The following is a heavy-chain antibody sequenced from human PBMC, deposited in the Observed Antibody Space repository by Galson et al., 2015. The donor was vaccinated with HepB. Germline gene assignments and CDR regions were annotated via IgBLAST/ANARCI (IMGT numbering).Heavy chain of an antibody. J-gene: IGHJ2*01. Sequence: QSGAEVKKPGESLKISCKGSGYSFTSYWIGWVRQMPGKGLEWMGIIYPGDSDTRYSPSFQGQVTISADKSISTAYLQWSSLKASDTAMYYCARQRVEQWLVPPTSKINWYFDLWGRGTLVTVSS. CDR2: IYPGDSDT. D-gene: IGHD6-19*01. V-gene: IGHV5-51*01. CDR3: ARQRVEQWLVPPTSKINWYFDL. CDR1: GYSFTSYW.